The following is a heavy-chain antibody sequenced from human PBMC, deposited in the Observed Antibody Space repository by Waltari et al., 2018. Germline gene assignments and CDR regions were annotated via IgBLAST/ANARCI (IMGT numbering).Heavy chain of an antibody. V-gene: IGHV4-59*12. J-gene: IGHJ4*02. Sequence: QVQLQGSGPGLVKPSETLSLTCAVSGGSFSSYWWNWIRQPPGKGLEWIGEINGNRGRTNYNPSLKSRVTISKDASKNQFSRKLNSVTAADTAVYDCASGAGTVNRRSLDVWGRGVLVTVSS. CDR3: ASGAGTVNRRSLDV. CDR1: GGSFSSYW. CDR2: INGNRGRT. D-gene: IGHD6-13*01.